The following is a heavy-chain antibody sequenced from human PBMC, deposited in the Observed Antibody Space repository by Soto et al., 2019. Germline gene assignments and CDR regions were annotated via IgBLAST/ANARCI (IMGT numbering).Heavy chain of an antibody. V-gene: IGHV3-48*02. J-gene: IGHJ6*02. Sequence: EGQLVESGGNLVRPGGSLRLSCEASGFVFSTYSMNWVRQAPGKGLEWISYISSTSGTIYYADSVKGRFTIFRDSAKNSLFLQMNWLRDDDTAVYYCANQKIRFSVAGTLYGLGVWGQGTTVTVSS. D-gene: IGHD6-19*01. CDR3: ANQKIRFSVAGTLYGLGV. CDR2: ISSTSGTI. CDR1: GFVFSTYS.